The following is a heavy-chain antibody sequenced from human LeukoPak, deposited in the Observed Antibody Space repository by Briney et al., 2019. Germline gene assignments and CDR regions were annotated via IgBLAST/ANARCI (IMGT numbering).Heavy chain of an antibody. V-gene: IGHV3-48*01. D-gene: IGHD5-18*01. J-gene: IGHJ4*02. CDR3: AKEKLPSGYSFLTDY. CDR2: ITSSSSTI. Sequence: GGSLRLSCAASGFTFSPYSMNWVRQTPGKGLEWVSYITSSSSTIYYADSVKGRFTISRDDSKSTLYLQMNSLRAEDTAVYYCAKEKLPSGYSFLTDYWGQGTLVTVSS. CDR1: GFTFSPYS.